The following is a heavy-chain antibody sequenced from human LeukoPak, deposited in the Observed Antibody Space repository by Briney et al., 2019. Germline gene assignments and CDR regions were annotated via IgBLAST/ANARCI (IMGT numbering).Heavy chain of an antibody. CDR1: GVSINSHY. D-gene: IGHD3-10*01. V-gene: IGHV4-59*11. J-gene: IGHJ5*02. CDR2: IYGSGST. Sequence: PSETLSLTCTVSGVSINSHYLNWIRQPPGKGLEWIGYIYGSGSTNYNPSLKSRVTISVDTSKNQFSLKLSSVTAADTAVYYCARAPEYGSGSYRNWFDPWGQGTLVTVSS. CDR3: ARAPEYGSGSYRNWFDP.